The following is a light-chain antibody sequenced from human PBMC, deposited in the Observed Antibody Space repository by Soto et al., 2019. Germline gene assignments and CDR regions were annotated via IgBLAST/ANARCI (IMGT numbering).Light chain of an antibody. V-gene: IGKV1-5*03. CDR1: QTISSW. CDR3: QQVKTYPRT. CDR2: KAS. J-gene: IGKJ4*01. Sequence: DIQMTQSPSTLSGSVGDRVTITCRASQTISSWLAWYQQKPGKAPKLLIYKASSLESGVPSRFSGRKSGTQFTLTIDSLQPEDFATYYCQQVKTYPRTFGGGTKVDIK.